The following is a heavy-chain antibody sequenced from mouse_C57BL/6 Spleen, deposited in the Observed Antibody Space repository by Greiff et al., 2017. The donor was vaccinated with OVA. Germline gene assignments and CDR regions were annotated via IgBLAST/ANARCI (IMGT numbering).Heavy chain of an antibody. CDR3: GMGNTTGVAMDY. D-gene: IGHD1-1*01. J-gene: IGHJ4*01. Sequence: VQLQQPGAELVKPGASVKVSCKASGYTFTSYWMHWVKQRPGQGLEWIGRIHPSDSDTNYNQKFKGKATLTVDKSSSTAYMQLSSLTSEDSAVDYCGMGNTTGVAMDYWGQGTSVTVSS. CDR2: IHPSDSDT. V-gene: IGHV1-74*01. CDR1: GYTFTSYW.